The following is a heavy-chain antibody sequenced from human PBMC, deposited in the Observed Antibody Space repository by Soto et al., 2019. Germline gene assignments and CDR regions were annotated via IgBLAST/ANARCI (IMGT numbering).Heavy chain of an antibody. J-gene: IGHJ2*01. CDR3: ARKVSGSTGRPDLWYFDL. D-gene: IGHD3-10*01. CDR2: ISGGGDAT. Sequence: EVQLLDSGGGLVQPGGSMRISCAASGFTFSGYALTWVRQAPGKGLEWVSAISGGGDATFYADSVKGRYTISRDNSKNNMYLQMNTLRAEDTAVYCCARKVSGSTGRPDLWYFDLWGRGTLVTVSS. V-gene: IGHV3-23*01. CDR1: GFTFSGYA.